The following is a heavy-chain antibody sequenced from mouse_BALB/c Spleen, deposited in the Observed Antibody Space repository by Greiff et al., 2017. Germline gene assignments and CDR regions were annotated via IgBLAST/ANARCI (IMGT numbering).Heavy chain of an antibody. CDR2: ISNGGGST. CDR3: ARHGGLRHLFDD. J-gene: IGHJ2*01. Sequence: EVMLVESGGGLVQPGGSLKLSCAASGFTFSSYTMSWVRQTPEKRLEWVAYISNGGGSTYYPDTVKGRFTISRDNAKNTLYLQMSSLKSEDTAMYYCARHGGLRHLFDDGGQGTTRTVSS. D-gene: IGHD2-4*01. CDR1: GFTFSSYT. V-gene: IGHV5-12-2*01.